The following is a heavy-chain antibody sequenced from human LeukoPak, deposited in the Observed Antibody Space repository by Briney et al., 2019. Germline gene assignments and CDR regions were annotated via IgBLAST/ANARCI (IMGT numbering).Heavy chain of an antibody. J-gene: IGHJ6*03. D-gene: IGHD2-2*01. CDR3: ARGPTQVVVLGYYYMDV. CDR2: MNPNSGKA. CDR1: GYTFSSYD. V-gene: IGHV1-8*01. Sequence: GASVKVSCKASGYTFSSYDINWVRQATGQGLEWMVWMNPNSGKAGYAQKFQGRVTMTRNTSISTAYMELSSLRSEDTAVYYCARGPTQVVVLGYYYMDVWGKGTTVTVSS.